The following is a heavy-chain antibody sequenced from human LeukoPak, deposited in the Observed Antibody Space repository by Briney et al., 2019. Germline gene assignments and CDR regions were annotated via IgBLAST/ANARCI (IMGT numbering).Heavy chain of an antibody. V-gene: IGHV3-15*01. CDR2: IKSKTDGGTT. J-gene: IGHJ4*02. D-gene: IGHD3-22*01. CDR3: TYYYDSSGYPTFDY. CDR1: GFTLYNAW. Sequence: QAGGSLRLSCAAWGFTLYNAWMSWVRQAPGKGLEWVGRIKSKTDGGTTDYAAPVKGRFTISRDDSKNTLYLQMNSLKSEDTAIYYCTYYYDSSGYPTFDYWGQGTLVTVSS.